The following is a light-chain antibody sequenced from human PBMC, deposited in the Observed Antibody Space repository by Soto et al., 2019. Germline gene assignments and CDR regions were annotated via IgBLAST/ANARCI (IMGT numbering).Light chain of an antibody. CDR3: QQRSNRPT. Sequence: EIVLTQSPGTLSLSPGERATLSCRASHTISSSYLAWYQQKPGQAPRLLMYGISRRATGIPDRFSGSGSGTDFTLTITRLEPEDFAVYYCQQRSNRPTFGGGTKVDIK. CDR2: GIS. CDR1: HTISSSY. J-gene: IGKJ4*01. V-gene: IGKV3D-20*02.